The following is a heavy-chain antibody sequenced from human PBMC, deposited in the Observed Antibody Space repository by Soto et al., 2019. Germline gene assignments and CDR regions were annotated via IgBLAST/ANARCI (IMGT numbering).Heavy chain of an antibody. CDR2: ISGVRDYV. CDR3: AREGVHNYTEYYFDY. CDR1: GFTFSYYP. J-gene: IGHJ4*02. V-gene: IGHV3-21*06. D-gene: IGHD3-10*01. Sequence: GGSLRLSCAASGFTFSYYPLHWVRRAPGKGLEWVSSISGVRDYVRYADSVKGRFAISRDNAKTSLYLQMNSLTAEDTAVYYCAREGVHNYTEYYFDYWGQGTLVTVSS.